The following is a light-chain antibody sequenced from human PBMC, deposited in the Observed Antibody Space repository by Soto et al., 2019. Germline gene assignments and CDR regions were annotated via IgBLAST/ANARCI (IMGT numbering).Light chain of an antibody. CDR2: EVS. CDR1: SSDVGAYNY. Sequence: QSALTQPPSASGSPGQSVTLSCTGTSSDVGAYNYVSWYQQHPGKAPELVIYEVSKRPSGVPDRFSGSQSGNTASLTVSGLQAEDEAEYYCSSYAGSNNLVFGGGTQLTVL. CDR3: SSYAGSNNLV. V-gene: IGLV2-8*01. J-gene: IGLJ3*02.